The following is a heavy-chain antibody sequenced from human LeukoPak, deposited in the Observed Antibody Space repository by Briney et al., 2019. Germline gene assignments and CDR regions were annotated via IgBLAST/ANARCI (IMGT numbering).Heavy chain of an antibody. V-gene: IGHV3-30*18. CDR2: IKIDGRND. Sequence: GRSPRLSCSASGLTFRLYAMNWVRQPPGKGLEWGAFIKIDGRNDHCAESVKGRLTISGDYAKYRVYMQRSSLRAEDTDVYYCAKYSSSSNCYCGMDVWGEGTTVSVSS. J-gene: IGHJ6*04. CDR1: GLTFRLYA. D-gene: IGHD6-13*01. CDR3: AKYSSSSNCYCGMDV.